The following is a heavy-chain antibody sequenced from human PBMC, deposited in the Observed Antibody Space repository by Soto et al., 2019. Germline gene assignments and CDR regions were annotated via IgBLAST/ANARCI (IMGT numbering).Heavy chain of an antibody. D-gene: IGHD1-26*01. CDR2: IYNSGST. J-gene: IGHJ3*01. CDR3: ARGSTHQGADAFDV. CDR1: GGSFSSGAFY. Sequence: QVQLQESGPGLVKPSQTLSLTCNVSGGSFSSGAFYWSWIRQPPGKGLEWIGYIYNSGSTDYNPSLKSRLTISVDTSKNQFSLKLGSVTAADTAIYYCARGSTHQGADAFDVWGQGTMVTVSS. V-gene: IGHV4-30-4*01.